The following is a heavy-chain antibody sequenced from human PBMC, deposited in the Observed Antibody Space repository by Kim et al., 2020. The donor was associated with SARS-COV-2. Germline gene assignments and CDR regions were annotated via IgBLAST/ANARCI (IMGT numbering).Heavy chain of an antibody. Sequence: SETLSLTCTVSGGSISSGGYYWSWIRQHPGKGLEWIGYIYYSGSTYYNPSLKSRVTISVDTSKNQFSLKLSSVTAADTAVYYCARDLEVTMVRGVISWFDPWGQGTRVTVSS. D-gene: IGHD3-10*01. CDR2: IYYSGST. V-gene: IGHV4-31*03. J-gene: IGHJ5*02. CDR1: GGSISSGGYY. CDR3: ARDLEVTMVRGVISWFDP.